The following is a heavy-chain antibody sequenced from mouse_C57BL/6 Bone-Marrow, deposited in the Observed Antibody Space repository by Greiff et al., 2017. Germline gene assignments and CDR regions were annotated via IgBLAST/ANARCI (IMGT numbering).Heavy chain of an antibody. CDR2: ISPSNGGT. Sequence: QVQLQQPGTELVKPGASVKLSCKASGYTFTSYWMPWVKQRPGQGLEWIGNISPSNGGTNYNEKFKSKATLTVDKSSSTAYMQLSSLTSEGSAVYYCATPIYYDYLCAMDYWGQGTSVTVSS. CDR3: ATPIYYDYLCAMDY. CDR1: GYTFTSYW. D-gene: IGHD2-4*01. J-gene: IGHJ4*01. V-gene: IGHV1-53*01.